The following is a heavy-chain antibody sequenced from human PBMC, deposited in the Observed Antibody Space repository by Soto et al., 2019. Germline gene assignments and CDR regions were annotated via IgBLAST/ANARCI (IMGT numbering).Heavy chain of an antibody. CDR1: GGSVNTGDNY. CDR2: IYHNGNT. V-gene: IGHV4-30-4*01. J-gene: IGHJ6*02. CDR3: AREPLDGMDV. Sequence: HVQLHQSGPRLVKPSQTLSLECSVIGGSVNTGDNYWSWVRQSPGRGLEWIGYIYHNGNTFYNPALANRVTMSVDASKNQFSLTLTSVTAADTAVYFCAREPLDGMDVWGQGNNVTVSS.